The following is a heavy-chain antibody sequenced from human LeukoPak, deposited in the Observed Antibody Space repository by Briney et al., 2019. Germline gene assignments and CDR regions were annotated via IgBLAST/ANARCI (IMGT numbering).Heavy chain of an antibody. CDR3: ARVAKERVGGVYYFDY. Sequence: GGSLRLSCAASGFTFSDYDMHWVRQATGKGLEWVSAIGTAGDTYYTGSVKGRFTISRENAKNSLYLQMNSLRAGDTAVYYCARVAKERVGGVYYFDYWGEGTLVTVSS. CDR2: IGTAGDT. CDR1: GFTFSDYD. J-gene: IGHJ4*02. V-gene: IGHV3-13*01. D-gene: IGHD1-1*01.